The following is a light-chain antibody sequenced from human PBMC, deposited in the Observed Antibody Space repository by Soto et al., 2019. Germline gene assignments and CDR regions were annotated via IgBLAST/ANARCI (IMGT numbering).Light chain of an antibody. J-gene: IGKJ5*01. CDR2: AAS. CDR1: QSISSY. CDR3: QQANSFPIT. V-gene: IGKV1-39*01. Sequence: DIQMTQSPSTLSASLGDRVTITCRASQSISSYLNWYQQKPGKAPKLLIYAASSLQSGVSPRYSGSGYGTDFTLTISSLQPEDFATYYCQQANSFPITFGQGTRLEIK.